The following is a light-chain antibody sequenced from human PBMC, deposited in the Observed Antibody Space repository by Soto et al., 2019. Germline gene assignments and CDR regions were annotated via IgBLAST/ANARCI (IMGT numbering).Light chain of an antibody. Sequence: QSALTQPASVSGSPGQSITISCSGTSSDFGGYNVVSWYQQHPGKAPKLIIYEGTKRPSGVSNRFSGSKSGNAASLTISGLQTEDEADYYCCSYADTSTLWVVFGGGTQLTVL. J-gene: IGLJ3*02. CDR3: CSYADTSTLWVV. CDR1: SSDFGGYNV. V-gene: IGLV2-23*03. CDR2: EGT.